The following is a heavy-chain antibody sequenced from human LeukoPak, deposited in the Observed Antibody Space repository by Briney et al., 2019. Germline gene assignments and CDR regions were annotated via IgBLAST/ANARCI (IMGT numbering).Heavy chain of an antibody. J-gene: IGHJ4*02. CDR2: ISSSSSYI. CDR1: GFTFSSYG. Sequence: GGSLRLSCAASGFTFSSYGMSWVRQAPGKGLEWVSSISSSSSYIYYADSVKGRFTISRDNAKKSLYLQMNSLRVEDTGVYYCASWGEGALDNWGQGTLVTVSS. D-gene: IGHD1-26*01. CDR3: ASWGEGALDN. V-gene: IGHV3-21*01.